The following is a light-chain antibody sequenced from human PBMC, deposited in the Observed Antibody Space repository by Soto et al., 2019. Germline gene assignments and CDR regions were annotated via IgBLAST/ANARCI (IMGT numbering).Light chain of an antibody. CDR2: DVS. J-gene: IGLJ1*01. Sequence: QSALTQPASVSGSPGQSITISCTGTSSDVGGYNYVSWYQHHPGKAPKLMIYDVSNRPSGVSNRFSGSKSGNTASLTISGLQAEDEADHYCSSYTRSSIHVFGTGTKLTVL. CDR1: SSDVGGYNY. V-gene: IGLV2-14*03. CDR3: SSYTRSSIHV.